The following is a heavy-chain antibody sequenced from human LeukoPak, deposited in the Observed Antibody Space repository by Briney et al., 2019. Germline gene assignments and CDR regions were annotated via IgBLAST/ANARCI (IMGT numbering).Heavy chain of an antibody. J-gene: IGHJ4*02. D-gene: IGHD4-23*01. CDR2: INHSGST. CDR1: GGSFSGYY. Sequence: PSETLSLTCAVYGGSFSGYYWSWIRQPPGKGLEWIGEINHSGSTNYNPSLKSRVTISVDTSKNQFSLKLSSVTAADTAVYYCARGGGGNHSDYWGQGTLVTVSS. CDR3: ARGGGGNHSDY. V-gene: IGHV4-34*01.